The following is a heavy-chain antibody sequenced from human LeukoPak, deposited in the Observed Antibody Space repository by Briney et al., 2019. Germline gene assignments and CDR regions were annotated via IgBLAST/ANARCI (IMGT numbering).Heavy chain of an antibody. CDR2: INHSGST. CDR3: ARESSSWTNYYYYYYMDV. D-gene: IGHD6-13*01. CDR1: GGSFSGYY. J-gene: IGHJ6*03. V-gene: IGHV4-34*01. Sequence: TSETLSLTCAVYGGSFSGYYWSWIRQPPGKGLEWIGEINHSGSTNYNPSLKSRVTISVDTSKNQFSLKLGSVTAADTAVYYCARESSSWTNYYYYYYMDVWGKGTTVTVSS.